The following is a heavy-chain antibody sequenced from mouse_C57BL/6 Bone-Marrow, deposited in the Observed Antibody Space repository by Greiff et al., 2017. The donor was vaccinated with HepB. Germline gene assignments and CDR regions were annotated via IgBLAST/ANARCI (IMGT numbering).Heavy chain of an antibody. V-gene: IGHV1-55*01. CDR2: IYPGSGST. CDR3: ARDRYSNSLAMDY. Sequence: QVQLKQPGAELVKPGASVKMSCKASGYTFTSYWITWVKQRPGQGLEWIGDIYPGSGSTNYNEKFKSKATLTVDTSSSTAYMQLSSLTSEDSAVYYCARDRYSNSLAMDYWGQGTSVTVSS. J-gene: IGHJ4*01. D-gene: IGHD2-5*01. CDR1: GYTFTSYW.